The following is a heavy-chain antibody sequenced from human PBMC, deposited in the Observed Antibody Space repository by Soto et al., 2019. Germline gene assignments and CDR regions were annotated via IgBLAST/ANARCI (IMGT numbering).Heavy chain of an antibody. CDR3: AKMRGRYCGSDSGAYMNV. Sequence: VHLLESGGGLVQPGGSLRLSCAASGFTFNSYAMSWVRQAPGKGLEWVSAISDSGGSTYYADSVTGRLTISRDESKNTLDMQMNNLRAEDTAVYYCAKMRGRYCGSDSGAYMNVWGKGTTVTVSS. D-gene: IGHD3-10*01. CDR2: ISDSGGST. CDR1: GFTFNSYA. J-gene: IGHJ6*03. V-gene: IGHV3-23*01.